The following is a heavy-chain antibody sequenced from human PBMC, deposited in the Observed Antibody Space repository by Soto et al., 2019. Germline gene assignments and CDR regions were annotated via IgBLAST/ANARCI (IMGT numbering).Heavy chain of an antibody. Sequence: VGSLRLSCAASGFTFSSYAMSWVRQAPGNGLEWVSAISGSGGSTYYADSVKGRFTISRDNSKNTLYLQMNSLRAEDTAVYYCAIYCSSTSCYFGRFDYWGQGTLVTVSS. CDR2: ISGSGGST. CDR3: AIYCSSTSCYFGRFDY. J-gene: IGHJ4*02. CDR1: GFTFSSYA. V-gene: IGHV3-23*01. D-gene: IGHD2-2*01.